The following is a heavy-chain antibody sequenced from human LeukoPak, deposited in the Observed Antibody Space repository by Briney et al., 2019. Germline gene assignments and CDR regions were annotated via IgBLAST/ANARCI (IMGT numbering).Heavy chain of an antibody. V-gene: IGHV3-23*01. D-gene: IGHD2/OR15-2a*01. Sequence: GGSLRLSWAASGFTFISYAMSWVRQAPGKGLECVSVIIVSGGSTYYADSVKGRFTIYRDNSKNTLYLQMNSLRAEEPAVYYCAKLDQIVLVLPAIFDYWGQGTLVTVSS. CDR2: IIVSGGST. CDR1: GFTFISYA. J-gene: IGHJ4*02. CDR3: AKLDQIVLVLPAIFDY.